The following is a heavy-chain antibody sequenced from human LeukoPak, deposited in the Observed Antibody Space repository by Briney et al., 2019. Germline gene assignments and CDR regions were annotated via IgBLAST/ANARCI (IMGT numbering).Heavy chain of an antibody. CDR3: ARHARSSSWFDP. CDR2: IDPSDSYS. J-gene: IGHJ5*02. CDR1: GYSFTTYW. Sequence: GESLKISCKGSGYSFTTYWISWVRQMPGKGLEWMGRIDPSDSYSNYSPSFQGHVTISADKSISTAYLQWSSLEASDTAMYYCARHARSSSWFDPWGQGTLVTVSS. V-gene: IGHV5-10-1*01. D-gene: IGHD6-6*01.